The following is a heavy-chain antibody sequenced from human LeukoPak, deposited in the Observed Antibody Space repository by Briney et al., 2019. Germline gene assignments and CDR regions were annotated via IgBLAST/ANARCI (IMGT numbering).Heavy chain of an antibody. CDR2: IKQDGSEK. CDR3: AKDRRSSSWGPYYYSGMDV. V-gene: IGHV3-7*03. J-gene: IGHJ6*02. Sequence: GGSLRLSCAASGFTFSSYWMSWVRQAPGKGLEWVANIKQDGSEKYYVDSVKGRFTISRDNSKNTLYLQMNSLRAEDTAVYYCAKDRRSSSWGPYYYSGMDVWGQGTTVTVSS. CDR1: GFTFSSYW. D-gene: IGHD2-2*01.